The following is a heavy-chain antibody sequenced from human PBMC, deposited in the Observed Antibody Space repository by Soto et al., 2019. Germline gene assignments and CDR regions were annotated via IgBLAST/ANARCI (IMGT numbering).Heavy chain of an antibody. CDR3: AREDTYMAFDP. CDR2: IYYIGST. Sequence: TLSLTCTVSGDSITSDGYYCSLIRQHPGKGLEWIAYIYYIGSTYYNPYLKSRVTISVDPSKNQFSLKLRSVTAADTAVYYCAREDTYMAFDPWGQRTLVAVCS. CDR1: GDSITSDGYY. D-gene: IGHD5-18*01. V-gene: IGHV4-31*03. J-gene: IGHJ5*02.